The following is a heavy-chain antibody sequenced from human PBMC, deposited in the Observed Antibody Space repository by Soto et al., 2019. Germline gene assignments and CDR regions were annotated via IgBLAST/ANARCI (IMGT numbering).Heavy chain of an antibody. Sequence: GGSLRLSCAASGFTFSSYAMSWVRQAPGKGLEWVSAISGSGGSTYYADSVKGRFTISRDNSKNTLYLQMNSLRAEDTAVYYCAKDSGPDYDYVWGSYRYEDYFDYWGQGTLVTVSS. CDR2: ISGSGGST. D-gene: IGHD3-16*02. J-gene: IGHJ4*02. V-gene: IGHV3-23*01. CDR3: AKDSGPDYDYVWGSYRYEDYFDY. CDR1: GFTFSSYA.